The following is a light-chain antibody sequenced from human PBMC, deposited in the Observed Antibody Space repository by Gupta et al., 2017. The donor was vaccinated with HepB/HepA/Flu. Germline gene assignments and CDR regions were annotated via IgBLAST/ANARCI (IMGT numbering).Light chain of an antibody. CDR2: GQN. V-gene: IGLV3-19*01. Sequence: SSELSQDPVVSVVLGPTVKNTCKGDSLRSYYSSWYQQKPGQAPVLVMFGQNNRPSGNPDRFSGSDSENTASLTITEAQAEDGADDYCTSRDSSVSHRWVFGGGTKVTVL. CDR1: SLRSYY. CDR3: TSRDSSVSHRWV. J-gene: IGLJ3*02.